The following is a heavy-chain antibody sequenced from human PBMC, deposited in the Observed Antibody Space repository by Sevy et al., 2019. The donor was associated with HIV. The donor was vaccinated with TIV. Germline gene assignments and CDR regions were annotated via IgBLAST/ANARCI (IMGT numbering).Heavy chain of an antibody. J-gene: IGHJ6*02. V-gene: IGHV3-11*01. D-gene: IGHD4-17*01. Sequence: GGSLRLSCAASGFTLSDYYMSWIRQAPGKGLQWISYISSSSDTIYYEVSGKGRFTIARDNAKNSLYLEMNSLRVEDTAVYYCARDHEKDGDLGDYYYYAMDVWGQGTTVTVSS. CDR1: GFTLSDYY. CDR3: ARDHEKDGDLGDYYYYAMDV. CDR2: ISSSSDTI.